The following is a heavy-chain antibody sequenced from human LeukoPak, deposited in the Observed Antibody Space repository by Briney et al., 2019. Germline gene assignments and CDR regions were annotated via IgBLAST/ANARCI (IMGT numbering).Heavy chain of an antibody. CDR1: GGSISSSSYY. J-gene: IGHJ6*02. CDR3: AREVVVVAAKPSDYYYGMDV. V-gene: IGHV4-39*07. Sequence: PSETLSLTCTVSGGSISSSSYYWGWIRQPPGKGLEWIGSIYYSGSTYYNPSLKSRVTISVDTSKDQFSLKLSSVTAADTAVYYCAREVVVVAAKPSDYYYGMDVWGQGTTVTVSS. D-gene: IGHD2-15*01. CDR2: IYYSGST.